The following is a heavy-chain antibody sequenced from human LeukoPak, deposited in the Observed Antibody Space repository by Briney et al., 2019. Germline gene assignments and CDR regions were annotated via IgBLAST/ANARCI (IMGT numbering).Heavy chain of an antibody. CDR1: GCSISSGSYY. V-gene: IGHV4-61*02. J-gene: IGHJ6*03. CDR2: IYTSGST. Sequence: SETLSLTCAVSGCSISSGSYYWSWIRQPAGKGLEWIGRIYTSGSTNYNPSLKSRVTISVGTSKNQFSLKLSSVTAADTAVYYCARARSIEGAVAVYYYYYMDVWGKGTTVTVSS. CDR3: ARARSIEGAVAVYYYYYMDV. D-gene: IGHD1-26*01.